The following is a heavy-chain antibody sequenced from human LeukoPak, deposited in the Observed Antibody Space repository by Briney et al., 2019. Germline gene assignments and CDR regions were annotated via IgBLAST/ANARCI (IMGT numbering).Heavy chain of an antibody. CDR1: GFTFSSYS. CDR3: ARDQFRDSGYDWVDY. D-gene: IGHD5-12*01. Sequence: PGGSLRLSCAASGFTFSSYSMNWVRQAPGKGLEWVSSISSSSRYIYYADSAKGRFTISRDNAKNSLYLQMNSLRAEDTAVYYCARDQFRDSGYDWVDYWGQGTLVTVSS. J-gene: IGHJ4*02. CDR2: ISSSSRYI. V-gene: IGHV3-21*01.